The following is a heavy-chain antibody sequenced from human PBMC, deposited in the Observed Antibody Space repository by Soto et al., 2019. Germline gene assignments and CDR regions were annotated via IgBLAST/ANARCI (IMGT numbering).Heavy chain of an antibody. Sequence: QLLESGPGLVKPSETLSLTCTVSGGSISSSSYYWGWIRQPPGKGLEWIGSIYYSGSTYYNPSLKSRVTISVDTSKNQFSLKLSSVTAADTAVYYCARHYAYDFWSGYPYGMDVWGQGTTVTVSS. V-gene: IGHV4-39*01. J-gene: IGHJ6*02. D-gene: IGHD3-3*01. CDR1: GGSISSSSYY. CDR2: IYYSGST. CDR3: ARHYAYDFWSGYPYGMDV.